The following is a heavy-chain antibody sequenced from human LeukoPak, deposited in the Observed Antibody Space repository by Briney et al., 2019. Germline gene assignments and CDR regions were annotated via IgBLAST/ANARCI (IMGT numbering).Heavy chain of an antibody. CDR3: AKDTPYYYDSSGLDY. CDR1: GFTFDDYA. CDR2: ISWSSGSI. Sequence: GGSLRLSCAASGFTFDDYAMHWVRQAPGKGLEWVSGISWSSGSIGYADSVKGRFTISRDNAKNSLYLQMNSLRAEDTALYYCAKDTPYYYDSSGLDYWGQGTLVTVSS. J-gene: IGHJ4*02. D-gene: IGHD3-22*01. V-gene: IGHV3-9*01.